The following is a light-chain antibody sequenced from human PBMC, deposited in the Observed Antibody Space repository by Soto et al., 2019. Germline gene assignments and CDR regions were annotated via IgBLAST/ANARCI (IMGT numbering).Light chain of an antibody. Sequence: QSVLTQPPSVSGAPGQTVIISCTGNSSTIGAGYDVHWYQHLPGTAPKLLISANSNRPSGVPGRFSGSKSGTSASLAITGLQAEDEADYYCQSYDSSLSGVYVFGTGTKVTVL. V-gene: IGLV1-40*01. CDR3: QSYDSSLSGVYV. CDR1: SSTIGAGYD. CDR2: ANS. J-gene: IGLJ1*01.